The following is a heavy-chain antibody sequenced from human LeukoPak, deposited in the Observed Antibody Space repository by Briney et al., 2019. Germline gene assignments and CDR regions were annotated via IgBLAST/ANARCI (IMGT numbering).Heavy chain of an antibody. CDR1: GGSISSGSYY. CDR3: ARDWHVVVGAFDI. V-gene: IGHV4-61*02. CDR2: IYTSGST. Sequence: SETLSLTCTVSGGSISSGSYYWSWIRQPAGRGLEWIGRIYTSGSTNYNPALNSRVTISVDTSKNQFSLKLSSVTAADTAVYYCARDWHVVVGAFDIWGQGTMVTVSS. J-gene: IGHJ3*02. D-gene: IGHD2-21*01.